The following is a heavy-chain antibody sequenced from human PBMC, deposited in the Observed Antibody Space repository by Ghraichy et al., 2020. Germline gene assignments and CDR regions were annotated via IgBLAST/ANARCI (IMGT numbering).Heavy chain of an antibody. CDR3: ARTPRHITIFEIVVIPPYFDY. CDR2: INHSGTT. Sequence: GSLRLSCAVYGGSFSDYYWSWIRQPPGRGLEWIGEINHSGTTNYNPSLKSRVTISVDTSKNQFSLKLSSVTAADTAVYYCARTPRHITIFEIVVIPPYFDYWGQGTLVTVSS. CDR1: GGSFSDYY. V-gene: IGHV4-34*01. D-gene: IGHD3-3*01. J-gene: IGHJ4*02.